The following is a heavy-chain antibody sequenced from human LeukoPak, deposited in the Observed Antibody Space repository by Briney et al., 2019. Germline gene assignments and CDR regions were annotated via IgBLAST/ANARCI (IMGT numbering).Heavy chain of an antibody. CDR3: ARHSGMIREAFRI. V-gene: IGHV4-39*01. CDR1: GGSISSSSYS. Sequence: PSETLSLTCTVSGGSISSSSYSWRWIRQPPGKGLEWIGSIYYSGSTYYNPSLKSRVTISVDTSKNQFSLKLSSVTAADTAVYYCARHSGMIREAFRIWGQGTMVTVSS. J-gene: IGHJ3*02. D-gene: IGHD5-12*01. CDR2: IYYSGST.